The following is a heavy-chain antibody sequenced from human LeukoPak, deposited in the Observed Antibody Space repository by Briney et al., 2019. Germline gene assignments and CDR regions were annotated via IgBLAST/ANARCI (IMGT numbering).Heavy chain of an antibody. Sequence: GGSLRLSCAASGFTFSSYSMNWVRQAPGKGLEWVSSISSSSSYIYYADSVKGRFTISRDNAKNSLYLQMNSLRAEDTAVYYCARDLTMVRGVLNWGQGTLVTVSS. CDR2: ISSSSSYI. CDR3: ARDLTMVRGVLN. J-gene: IGHJ4*02. D-gene: IGHD3-10*01. CDR1: GFTFSSYS. V-gene: IGHV3-21*01.